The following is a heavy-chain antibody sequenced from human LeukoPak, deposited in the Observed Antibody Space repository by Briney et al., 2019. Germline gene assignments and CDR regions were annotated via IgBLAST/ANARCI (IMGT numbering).Heavy chain of an antibody. CDR3: ARVPRGYSSSSMFDY. V-gene: IGHV3-21*01. CDR2: ISSSSSYI. CDR1: GFTFSSYS. J-gene: IGHJ4*02. Sequence: GGSLRLSCAASGFTFSSYSMNWVRQAPGKGLGWVSSISSSSSYIYYADSVKGRFTISRDNAKNSLYLQMNSLRAEDTAVYYCARVPRGYSSSSMFDYWGQGTLVTVSS. D-gene: IGHD6-6*01.